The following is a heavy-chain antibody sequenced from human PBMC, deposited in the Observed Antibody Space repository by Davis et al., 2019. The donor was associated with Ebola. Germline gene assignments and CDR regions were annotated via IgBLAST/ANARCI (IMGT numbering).Heavy chain of an antibody. J-gene: IGHJ4*02. D-gene: IGHD6-19*01. CDR3: ARAGSGSMGYFDY. CDR2: IYYSGST. V-gene: IGHV4-31*03. Sequence: LRLSCTVSGGSISSGGYYWSWIRQHPGKGLEWIGYIYYSGSTYYNPSLKSRVTISVDTSKNQFSLKLSSVTAADTAVYYCARAGSGSMGYFDYWGQGTLVTVSS. CDR1: GGSISSGGYY.